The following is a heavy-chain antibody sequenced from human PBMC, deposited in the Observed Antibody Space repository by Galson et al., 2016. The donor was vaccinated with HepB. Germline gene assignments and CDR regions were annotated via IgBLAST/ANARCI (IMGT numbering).Heavy chain of an antibody. CDR2: ISDSAGST. J-gene: IGHJ3*02. CDR1: GFTFSTYA. D-gene: IGHD2-15*01. CDR3: ARPGYCSGSSCYVPFDI. V-gene: IGHV3-23*01. Sequence: SLRLSCAASGFTFSTYAMSWVRQAPGKGLEWVSGISDSAGSTYFADSVKGRFTISRDNSKNTLYLQMNSLRVEDTAVYYCARPGYCSGSSCYVPFDIWCQGTMATVSS.